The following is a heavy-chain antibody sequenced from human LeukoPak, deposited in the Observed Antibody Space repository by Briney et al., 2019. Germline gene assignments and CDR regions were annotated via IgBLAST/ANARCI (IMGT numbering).Heavy chain of an antibody. CDR3: ARRRGVAGRILTGYNWFDP. Sequence: GASVKVSCKASGYTFTSYDINWVRQATGQGLEWMGWVNPNSGNTGYAQKFQGRVTMTRNTSISTAYMELSSLRSEDTAGYYCARRRGVAGRILTGYNWFDPWGQGTLVTVSS. D-gene: IGHD6-19*01. CDR1: GYTFTSYD. J-gene: IGHJ5*02. V-gene: IGHV1-8*01. CDR2: VNPNSGNT.